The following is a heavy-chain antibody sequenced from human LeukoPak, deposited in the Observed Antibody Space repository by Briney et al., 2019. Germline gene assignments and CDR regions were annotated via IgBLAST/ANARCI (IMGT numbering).Heavy chain of an antibody. CDR1: GYSFTSYW. CDR2: FYPGDSDT. Sequence: GESLKISCKGSGYSFTSYWIVWVGQMPGKGLEWMGIFYPGDSDTRYSPSFQGQVTISADKSISTAYLQWSSLKASDTAMYYCARRRKSRYYYDSSGYPDAFDIWGQGTMVTVSS. V-gene: IGHV5-51*01. CDR3: ARRRKSRYYYDSSGYPDAFDI. J-gene: IGHJ3*02. D-gene: IGHD3-22*01.